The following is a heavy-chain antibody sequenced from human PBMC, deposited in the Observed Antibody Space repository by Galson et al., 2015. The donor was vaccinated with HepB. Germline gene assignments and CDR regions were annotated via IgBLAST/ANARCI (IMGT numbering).Heavy chain of an antibody. V-gene: IGHV3-73*01. D-gene: IGHD2-2*01. CDR1: GFTFXXSX. J-gene: IGHJ4*02. Sequence: SLRLSCAXSGFTFXXSXMHXXRQXXXKGLXXXXRIGXXXXNXXXXYKAXVKGRFTISRDDSKNTAYLQMKSLXTEXTAVYYCTXLGXXSGYSSSWGQGTLVTVSS. CDR3: TXLGXXSGYSSS. CDR2: IGXXXXNXXX.